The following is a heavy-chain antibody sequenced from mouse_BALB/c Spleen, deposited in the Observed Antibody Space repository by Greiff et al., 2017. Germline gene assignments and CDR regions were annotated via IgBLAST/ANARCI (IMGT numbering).Heavy chain of an antibody. J-gene: IGHJ2*01. CDR3: ARGGATSPFDY. D-gene: IGHD3-1*01. CDR1: GFTFSSFG. CDR2: ISSGSSTI. V-gene: IGHV5-17*02. Sequence: EVQGVESGGGLVQPGGSRKLSCAASGFTFSSFGMHWVRQAPEKGLEWVAYISSGSSTIYYADTVKGRFTISRDNPKNTLFLQMTSLRSEDTAMYYCARGGATSPFDYWGQGTTLTVSS.